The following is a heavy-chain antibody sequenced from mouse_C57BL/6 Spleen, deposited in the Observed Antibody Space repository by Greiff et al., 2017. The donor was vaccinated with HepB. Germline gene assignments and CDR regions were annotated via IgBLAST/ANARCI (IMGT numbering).Heavy chain of an antibody. D-gene: IGHD1-1*01. Sequence: VQLQQSGPELVKPGASVKMSCKASGYTFTDYNMHWVKQSHGKSLEWIGYINPNNGGTSYNQKFKGKATLTVNKSSSTAYMELRSLTSEDSAVYYCAREEDYYGSSPYAMDYWGQGTSVTVSS. J-gene: IGHJ4*01. CDR3: AREEDYYGSSPYAMDY. V-gene: IGHV1-22*01. CDR2: INPNNGGT. CDR1: GYTFTDYN.